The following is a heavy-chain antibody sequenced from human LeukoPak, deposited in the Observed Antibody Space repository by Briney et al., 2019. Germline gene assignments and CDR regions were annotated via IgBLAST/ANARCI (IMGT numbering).Heavy chain of an antibody. J-gene: IGHJ4*02. Sequence: PGGSLRLSCAASGFNFSDYYMSWIRQAPGKGLEWVSYISSSGFSTYYAGSVKGRFTISRDNARNSLYLQMNSLAPEDTALYYCARGKRRFDYWGQGTVVSVSS. V-gene: IGHV3-11*01. CDR1: GFNFSDYY. CDR3: ARGKRRFDY. CDR2: ISSSGFST.